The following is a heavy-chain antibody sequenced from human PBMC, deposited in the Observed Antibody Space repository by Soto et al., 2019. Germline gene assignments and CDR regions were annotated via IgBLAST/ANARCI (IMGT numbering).Heavy chain of an antibody. CDR3: ARDTYSGYDFGL. Sequence: QVQLRESGPGLVKPSQTRSLTCSVSGASVAGGSYYWSWVRQPPGKCLEWIGYIPSRGRPFYNPSLTSRGTISADTSKNQLSLQLTSVTAADTAVYYCARDTYSGYDFGLWGQGTLVTVSS. CDR1: GASVAGGSYY. J-gene: IGHJ5*02. D-gene: IGHD5-12*01. V-gene: IGHV4-30-4*01. CDR2: IPSRGRP.